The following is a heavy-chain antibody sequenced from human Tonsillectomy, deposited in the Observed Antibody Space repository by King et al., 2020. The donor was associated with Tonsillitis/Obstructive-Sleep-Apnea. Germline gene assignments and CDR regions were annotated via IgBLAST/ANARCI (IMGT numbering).Heavy chain of an antibody. D-gene: IGHD3-10*01. Sequence: VQLVQSGPEVRKPGSSVKLSCKASGGTSSSHALSWVRLAPGQGLQWMGGITPMFGTSRYAQNFQDRLTITADESTTTAYMEVSSLRSDDTAVSYCASPGFYYGSGSSSWFDSWGQGTLVTVSS. CDR2: ITPMFGTS. J-gene: IGHJ5*01. CDR3: ASPGFYYGSGSSSWFDS. CDR1: GGTSSSHA. V-gene: IGHV1-69*12.